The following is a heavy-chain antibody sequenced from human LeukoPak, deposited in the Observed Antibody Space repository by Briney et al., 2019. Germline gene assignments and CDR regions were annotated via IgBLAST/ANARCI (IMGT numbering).Heavy chain of an antibody. D-gene: IGHD2-15*01. V-gene: IGHV1-2*06. J-gene: IGHJ4*02. Sequence: GASVKVSCKASGYTFTGYYMHWVRQAPGQGLEWMGRINPNSGGTNYAQKFQGRVTMTRDTSISTAYMELRRLRADDTAVDYCARLSGYQLDYWGQGTLVTVSS. CDR1: GYTFTGYY. CDR3: ARLSGYQLDY. CDR2: INPNSGGT.